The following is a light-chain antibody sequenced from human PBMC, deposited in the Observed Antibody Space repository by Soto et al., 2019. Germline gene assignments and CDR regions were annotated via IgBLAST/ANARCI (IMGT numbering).Light chain of an antibody. V-gene: IGLV2-14*01. CDR1: RSDVGAYNY. CDR2: DVN. J-gene: IGLJ1*01. CDR3: SSYTSATTYV. Sequence: QSVLTQPASVSGSPGQSITISCTGTRSDVGAYNYDSWYQQHPGKVPKLIIYDVNNRPSGVSNRFSGSKSGNTASLTISGLQTEDEADYYCSSYTSATTYVFGTGTKVTVL.